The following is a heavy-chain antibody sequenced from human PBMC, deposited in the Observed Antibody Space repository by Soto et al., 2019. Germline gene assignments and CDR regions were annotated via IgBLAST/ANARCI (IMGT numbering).Heavy chain of an antibody. V-gene: IGHV1-2*02. CDR2: INPNSGGT. J-gene: IGHJ5*02. Sequence: ASVKVSCKASGYTFTGYYMHWVRQAPGQGLEWMGWINPNSGGTNYAQKFQGRVTMTRDTSISTAYMELSRLRSDDTAVYYCARGGRYYDLWRGYQNWFDPWGQGNLVTVSS. CDR3: ARGGRYYDLWRGYQNWFDP. D-gene: IGHD3-3*01. CDR1: GYTFTGYY.